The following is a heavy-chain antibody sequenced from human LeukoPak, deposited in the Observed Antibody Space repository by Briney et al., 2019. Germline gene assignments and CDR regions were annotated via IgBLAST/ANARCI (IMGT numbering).Heavy chain of an antibody. D-gene: IGHD3-10*01. CDR2: INPNSGGT. V-gene: IGHV1-2*02. J-gene: IGHJ5*02. CDR1: GFTFSSYG. Sequence: GRSLRLSCAASGFTFSSYGMHWVRQAPGQGLEWMGWINPNSGGTNYAQKFQGRVTMTRDTSLSTAYMELSRLRSDDSAVYYCVRNIWFGEFTASNCFDPWGQGTLVTVSS. CDR3: VRNIWFGEFTASNCFDP.